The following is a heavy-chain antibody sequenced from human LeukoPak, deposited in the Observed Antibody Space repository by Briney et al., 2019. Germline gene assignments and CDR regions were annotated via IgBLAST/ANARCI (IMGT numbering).Heavy chain of an antibody. Sequence: HPGGSLRLSCAASGFTFSNAYMNWVRQAPGKGLEWVPTITVSGAGTSYPDSVKGRFIISRDSSKSTVYLQMNSLRVEDTAIYYCVKLRGNNYENWGQGIPVTVSS. CDR2: ITVSGAGT. V-gene: IGHV3-23*01. D-gene: IGHD5-18*01. J-gene: IGHJ4*02. CDR3: VKLRGNNYEN. CDR1: GFTFSNAY.